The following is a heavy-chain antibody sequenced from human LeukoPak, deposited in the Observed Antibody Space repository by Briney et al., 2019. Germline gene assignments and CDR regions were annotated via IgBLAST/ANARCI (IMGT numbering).Heavy chain of an antibody. Sequence: GASVTLSCTASGFTFINYYMHWVRQAPGQGLEWLGIINLSGGSTHYPQKFQDRVTMTRDTSTSTVYMELSSLRSEDTAVYYCARDLDYGEKSEDYWGQGTLVTVSS. D-gene: IGHD4/OR15-4a*01. CDR3: ARDLDYGEKSEDY. J-gene: IGHJ4*02. CDR2: INLSGGST. V-gene: IGHV1-46*01. CDR1: GFTFINYY.